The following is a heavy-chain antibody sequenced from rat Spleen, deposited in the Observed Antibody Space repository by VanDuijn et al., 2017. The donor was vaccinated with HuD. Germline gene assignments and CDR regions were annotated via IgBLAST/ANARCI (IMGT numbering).Heavy chain of an antibody. D-gene: IGHD4-3*01. V-gene: IGHV3-4*01. CDR1: GYTIPSGYD. J-gene: IGHJ2*01. CDR2: ITYSGST. Sequence: EIQLQESGPGLVKPSQSLSLTCSVTGYTIPSGYDWSWIRKFPGNKMEWMGYITYSGSTKYNPSLKSRISITRDTSKNQFFLQLNSVTTEDTATYYCARKAMRGFDYWGQGVMVTVSS. CDR3: ARKAMRGFDY.